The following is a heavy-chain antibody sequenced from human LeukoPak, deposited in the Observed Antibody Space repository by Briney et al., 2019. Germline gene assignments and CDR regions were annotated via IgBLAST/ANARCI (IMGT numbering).Heavy chain of an antibody. V-gene: IGHV3-53*01. J-gene: IGHJ4*02. D-gene: IGHD5-18*01. CDR1: GFTVSSNY. CDR2: IYSGGST. CDR3: ARVDTATNGFDY. Sequence: PGGSLRLSCAASGFTVSSNYMSWVRQAPGKGLEWVSVIYSGGSTYYADSVKGRFTISRDNSKNTLYLQMNSLRAEDTAVYYCARVDTATNGFDYWGQGTLVTVSS.